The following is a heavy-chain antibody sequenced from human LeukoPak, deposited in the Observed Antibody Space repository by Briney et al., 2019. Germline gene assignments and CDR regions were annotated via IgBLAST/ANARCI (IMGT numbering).Heavy chain of an antibody. D-gene: IGHD4-23*01. CDR3: AKGDRWLGAFDI. J-gene: IGHJ3*02. CDR2: IRYDGSNK. CDR1: GFTFSSYG. V-gene: IGHV3-30*02. Sequence: GGSLRLSCAASGFTFSSYGMHWVRQAPGRGLEWVAFIRYDGSNKYYADSVKGRFTISRDNSKNTLYLQMKSLRAEDTAVYYCAKGDRWLGAFDIWGQGTMVTVSS.